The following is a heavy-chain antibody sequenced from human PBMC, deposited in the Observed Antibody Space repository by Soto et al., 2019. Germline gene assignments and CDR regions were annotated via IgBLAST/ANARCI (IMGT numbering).Heavy chain of an antibody. D-gene: IGHD3-16*01. CDR2: VYIGGNT. CDR3: AGSVGGGFDY. CDR1: GFTVSSNY. Sequence: EVQLVESGGGLVQPGGSLRLSCAASGFTVSSNYMSWVRQAPGKGLEWVSVVYIGGNTYYAESVEDRFTISRDNFQNMRNLQRNSLRAEDTAVYYGAGSVGGGFDYWGQGTLVTVSS. V-gene: IGHV3-66*01. J-gene: IGHJ4*02.